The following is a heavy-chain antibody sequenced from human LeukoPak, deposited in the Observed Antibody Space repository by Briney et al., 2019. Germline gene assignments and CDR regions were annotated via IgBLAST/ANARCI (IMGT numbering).Heavy chain of an antibody. Sequence: SETLSLTCTVSGGSISSYYWSWIRQPPGKGLEWIGYIYYSGSTNYNPSLKSRVTISVDTSKNQFSLKLSSVTAADTAVYYCARPASGSYLVAFDIWGQGTMVTVSS. CDR2: IYYSGST. J-gene: IGHJ3*02. CDR3: ARPASGSYLVAFDI. V-gene: IGHV4-59*08. CDR1: GGSISSYY. D-gene: IGHD1-26*01.